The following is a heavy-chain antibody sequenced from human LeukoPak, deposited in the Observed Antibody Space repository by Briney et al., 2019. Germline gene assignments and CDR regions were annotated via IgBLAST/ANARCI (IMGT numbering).Heavy chain of an antibody. Sequence: GGSLRLSCAASGFTFSSYAMHWVRQAPGKGLEWVAVISYDGSNKYYADSVKGRFTVSRDNSKNTLYLQMNSLRAEDTAVYYCARSRDYGDYAIDYWGQGTLVTVSS. CDR1: GFTFSSYA. CDR2: ISYDGSNK. D-gene: IGHD4-17*01. CDR3: ARSRDYGDYAIDY. J-gene: IGHJ4*02. V-gene: IGHV3-30-3*01.